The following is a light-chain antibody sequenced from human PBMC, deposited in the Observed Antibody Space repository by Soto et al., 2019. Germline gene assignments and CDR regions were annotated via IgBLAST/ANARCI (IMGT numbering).Light chain of an antibody. CDR1: SSDVGGYNF. CDR2: EVT. J-gene: IGLJ1*01. Sequence: QSALTQPASVSGSPGQSITISCTGTSSDVGGYNFVSWYQQHPGKAPKLMIYEVTSRPSGVSNRFSGSKSGNTASLTISGLQDEDEAEYYCNSYKTSSTLVFGTGTKVTV. V-gene: IGLV2-14*03. CDR3: NSYKTSSTLV.